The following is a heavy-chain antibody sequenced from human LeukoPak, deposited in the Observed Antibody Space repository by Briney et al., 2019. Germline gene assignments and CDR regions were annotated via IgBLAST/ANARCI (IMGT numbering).Heavy chain of an antibody. CDR3: ARGPSTYCSSTSCLTFDY. CDR1: GGSISSDH. Sequence: KPSETLSLTCTVSGGSISSDHWGWIRQPPGKGLEWIGHIYYNGNTNYNPSLKSRVTMSVDTSKNQFSLKLSSVTAADTAVYYCARGPSTYCSSTSCLTFDYWGQGTLVTVSS. D-gene: IGHD2-2*01. CDR2: IYYNGNT. J-gene: IGHJ4*02. V-gene: IGHV4-59*12.